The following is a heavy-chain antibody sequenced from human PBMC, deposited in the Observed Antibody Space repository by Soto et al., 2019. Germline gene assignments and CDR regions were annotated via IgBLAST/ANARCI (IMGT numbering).Heavy chain of an antibody. CDR1: GFTFSSYA. D-gene: IGHD6-25*01. CDR3: AHKGLNAAQNY. V-gene: IGHV3-23*01. Sequence: GGSLRLSCAASGFTFSSYAMSWVRQAPGKGLEWVSSISGSGDGTYYADSMKGRFTISRDNSKNTLYLQMNSLRAEDTAVYYCAHKGLNAAQNYWGQGTLVTVSS. CDR2: ISGSGDGT. J-gene: IGHJ4*02.